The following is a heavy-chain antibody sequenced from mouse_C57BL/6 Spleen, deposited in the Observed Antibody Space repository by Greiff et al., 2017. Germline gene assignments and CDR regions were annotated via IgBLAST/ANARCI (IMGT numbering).Heavy chain of an antibody. CDR2: ISYDGSN. Sequence: EVQLQESGPGLVKPSQSLSLTCSVTGYSITSGYYWNWIRQFPGNKLEWMGYISYDGSNNYNPSLKNRISITRDTSKNQFFLKLNSVTTEDTATYYCARDGGDYYYGSSYYFDYWGQGTTLTVSS. V-gene: IGHV3-6*01. J-gene: IGHJ2*01. CDR1: GYSITSGYY. D-gene: IGHD1-1*01. CDR3: ARDGGDYYYGSSYYFDY.